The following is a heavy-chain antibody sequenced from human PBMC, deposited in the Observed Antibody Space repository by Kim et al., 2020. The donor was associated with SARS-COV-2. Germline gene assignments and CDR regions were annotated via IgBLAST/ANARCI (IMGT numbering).Heavy chain of an antibody. V-gene: IGHV3-49*04. CDR1: GFTFADYS. CDR2: IRADAYGGTA. Sequence: GGSLRLSCRTSGFTFADYSMSWVRQAPGKGLEWIGFIRADAYGGTAQYAPSVKGRVNIARNDSANIAYLQLDDVRPDDTALYFCTRQSVLYNYGDYWGQGTLLTVSS. J-gene: IGHJ4*02. CDR3: TRQSVLYNYGDY. D-gene: IGHD3-16*01.